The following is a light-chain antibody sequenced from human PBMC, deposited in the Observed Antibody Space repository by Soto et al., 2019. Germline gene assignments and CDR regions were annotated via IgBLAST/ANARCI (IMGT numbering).Light chain of an antibody. CDR1: QSVTSY. J-gene: IGKJ2*01. Sequence: ETVLTQSPATLSLSPGERATLSCRASQSVTSYLAWYQQKPGQAPRLLIYDASNRATGIPARFSGSGCGTDFTLTISSLEPEDFAVYYCQQRSNGPPGYTFGQGTKLEIK. V-gene: IGKV3-11*01. CDR3: QQRSNGPPGYT. CDR2: DAS.